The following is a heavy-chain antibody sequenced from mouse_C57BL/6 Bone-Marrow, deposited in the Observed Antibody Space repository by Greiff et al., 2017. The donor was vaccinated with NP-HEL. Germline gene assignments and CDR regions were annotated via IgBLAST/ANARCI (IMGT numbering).Heavy chain of an antibody. J-gene: IGHJ1*03. CDR2: ILPGSGST. Sequence: QVQLQQSGAELMKPGASVKLSCKATGYTFTGYWIEWVKQRPGHGLEWIGEILPGSGSTNYNEKFKGKATFTADTSSNTAYMQLSSLTTEDSAIYYCLCFITTVVATGYFDVWGTGTTVTVSS. CDR1: GYTFTGYW. V-gene: IGHV1-9*01. D-gene: IGHD1-1*01. CDR3: LCFITTVVATGYFDV.